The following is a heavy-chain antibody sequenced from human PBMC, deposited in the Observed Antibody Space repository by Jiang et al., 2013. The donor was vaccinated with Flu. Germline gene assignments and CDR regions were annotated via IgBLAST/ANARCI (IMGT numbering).Heavy chain of an antibody. Sequence: EVKKPGSSVKVSCKASGGTFSSYAISWVRQAPGQGLEWMGGIIPIFGTANYAQKFQGRVTITADESTSTAYMELSSLRSEDTAVYYCATLVVEMAKIRVPDWYFDLWGRGTLVTVSS. CDR1: GGTFSSYA. CDR3: ATLVVEMAKIRVPDWYFDL. D-gene: IGHD5-24*01. J-gene: IGHJ2*01. V-gene: IGHV1-69*01. CDR2: IIPIFGTA.